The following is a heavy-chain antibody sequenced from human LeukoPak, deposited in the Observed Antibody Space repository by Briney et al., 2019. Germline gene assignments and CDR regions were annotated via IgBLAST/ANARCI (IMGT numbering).Heavy chain of an antibody. V-gene: IGHV4-59*08. CDR2: IYYSGST. CDR3: GRRGMATRDFDY. CDR1: GGSISSYY. J-gene: IGHJ4*02. Sequence: SETLSLTCTVSGGSISSYYWSWIRQPPGKGLEWIGYIYYSGSTNYNPSLKSRVTISVDTSKNQFSLKLSSVTAADTAVYYCGRRGMATRDFDYWGGGTVVTVSS. D-gene: IGHD5-12*01.